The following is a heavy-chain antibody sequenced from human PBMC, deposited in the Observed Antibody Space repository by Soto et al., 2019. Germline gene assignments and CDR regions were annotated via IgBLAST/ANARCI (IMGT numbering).Heavy chain of an antibody. V-gene: IGHV4-4*07. D-gene: IGHD3-22*01. CDR2: IYTSGST. Sequence: NPSETLSLTCTVSGGSISSYYWSWIRQPAGKGLEWIGRIYTSGSTNYNPSLKSRVTMSVDTSKNQFSLKLSSVTAADTAVYYCARDLPLGMIEYYGMDVWGQGTTVTVSS. CDR1: GGSISSYY. CDR3: ARDLPLGMIEYYGMDV. J-gene: IGHJ6*02.